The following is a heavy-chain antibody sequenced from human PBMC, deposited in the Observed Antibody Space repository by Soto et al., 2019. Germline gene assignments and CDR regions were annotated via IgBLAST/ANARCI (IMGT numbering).Heavy chain of an antibody. CDR2: MYNTGST. J-gene: IGHJ4*02. CDR1: GGSISRYY. Sequence: PSETLSLTCTVSGGSISRYYWSWIRQPPGKGLEWIGYMYNTGSTIYNPSLKSRVTISVDTSKNQFSLKLNSVTAADTAVYYCTRHEGGAAADRPLDYWGQGTMVTVSS. CDR3: TRHEGGAAADRPLDY. D-gene: IGHD6-13*01. V-gene: IGHV4-59*08.